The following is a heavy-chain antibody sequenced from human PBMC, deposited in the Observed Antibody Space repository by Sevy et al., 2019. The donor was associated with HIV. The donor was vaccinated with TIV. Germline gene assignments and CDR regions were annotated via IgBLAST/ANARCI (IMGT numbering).Heavy chain of an antibody. J-gene: IGHJ4*02. CDR1: GFTFDDYG. Sequence: GGSLRLSCAASGFTFDDYGMSWVRRAPAKGLEWVSGFKWNGGSTGYADSVKGRFTISRDNAKNALYLQMNSLRAEDTALYYCARGGQTAQYYYDSSGYPDYWGQGTLVTVSS. V-gene: IGHV3-20*04. D-gene: IGHD3-22*01. CDR3: ARGGQTAQYYYDSSGYPDY. CDR2: FKWNGGST.